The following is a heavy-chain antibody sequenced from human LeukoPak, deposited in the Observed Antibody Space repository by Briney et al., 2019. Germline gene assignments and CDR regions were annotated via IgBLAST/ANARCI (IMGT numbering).Heavy chain of an antibody. CDR1: GFTFSSYW. CDR2: IKEDGSAT. V-gene: IGHV3-7*03. Sequence: GGSLRLSCVASGFTFSSYWMTWVRQASGKGLEWVANIKEDGSATFYVGSVKGRFTISRDNTKNSLYLQMNSLRAEDTAVYYCARGDRVGVTTGHFDYWGQGSLVTVSS. J-gene: IGHJ4*02. CDR3: ARGDRVGVTTGHFDY. D-gene: IGHD1-26*01.